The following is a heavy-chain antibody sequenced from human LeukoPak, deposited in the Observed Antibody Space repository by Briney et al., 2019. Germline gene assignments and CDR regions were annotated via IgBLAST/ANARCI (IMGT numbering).Heavy chain of an antibody. CDR1: GDSISSGDSY. CDR2: IYDSGTT. V-gene: IGHV4-30-4*08. J-gene: IGHJ6*03. D-gene: IGHD2-2*01. Sequence: PSQTLSLTCIVSGDSISSGDSYWSWIRQAPRKGLEWIGYIYDSGTTSYNPSLKSRLTISVDTSKNQFSLNLTSVTAADTAVYYCARAPCSTTRGSLLDYCMDVWGKGTTVTVSS. CDR3: ARAPCSTTRGSLLDYCMDV.